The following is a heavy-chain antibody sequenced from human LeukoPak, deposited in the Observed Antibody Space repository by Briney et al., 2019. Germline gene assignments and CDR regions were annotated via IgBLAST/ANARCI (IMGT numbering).Heavy chain of an antibody. CDR2: IYYSGST. Sequence: SETLSLTRTVSGGSISSSSYYWGWIRQPPGKGLEWIGSIYYSGSTYYNPSLKSRVTISVDTSKNQFSLKLSSVTAADTAVYYCARRPRGLDAFDIWGQGTMVTVSS. CDR1: GGSISSSSYY. V-gene: IGHV4-39*01. CDR3: ARRPRGLDAFDI. D-gene: IGHD2-21*01. J-gene: IGHJ3*02.